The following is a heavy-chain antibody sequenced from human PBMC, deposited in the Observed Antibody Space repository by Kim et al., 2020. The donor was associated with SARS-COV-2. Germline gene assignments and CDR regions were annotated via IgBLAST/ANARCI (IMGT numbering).Heavy chain of an antibody. CDR1: GFTFSSYA. J-gene: IGHJ4*02. Sequence: GGSLRLSCAASGFTFSSYAMHWVRQAPGKGLEWVAVISYDGNNKYYADSVKGRFTISRDNSKNTLYLQMNSLRAEDTAVYYCARGVIAAALPRYWGQGTLVTVSS. D-gene: IGHD6-13*01. V-gene: IGHV3-30*04. CDR3: ARGVIAAALPRY. CDR2: ISYDGNNK.